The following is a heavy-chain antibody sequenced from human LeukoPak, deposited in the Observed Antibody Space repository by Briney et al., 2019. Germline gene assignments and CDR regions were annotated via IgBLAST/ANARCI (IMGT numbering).Heavy chain of an antibody. CDR1: GGSFSGYY. Sequence: SETLSLTCAVYGGSFSGYYWSWIRQPPGKGLEWIGEINHSGSTNYNPSLKSRVTISVDTSKNQFSLKLSSVTAADTAMYYCARGPFLDVRYYDFWRGHYYYMDVWGKGTTVTVSS. V-gene: IGHV4-34*01. CDR3: ARGPFLDVRYYDFWRGHYYYMDV. J-gene: IGHJ6*03. CDR2: INHSGST. D-gene: IGHD3-3*01.